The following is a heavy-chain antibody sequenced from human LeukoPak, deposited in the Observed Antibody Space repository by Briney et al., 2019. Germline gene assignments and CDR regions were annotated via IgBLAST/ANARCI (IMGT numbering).Heavy chain of an antibody. J-gene: IGHJ4*02. D-gene: IGHD3-10*01. V-gene: IGHV3-64*02. CDR2: ISTNGGST. Sequence: PGGSLRLSCAASGFTFSSYAMHWVRQAPGKGLEYVSGISTNGGSTYYADSVKGRFTISRDNSKNTLYLQMGSLRAEDMAVYYCARAEDNRWFGELLSYFDYWGQGTLVTVSS. CDR3: ARAEDNRWFGELLSYFDY. CDR1: GFTFSSYA.